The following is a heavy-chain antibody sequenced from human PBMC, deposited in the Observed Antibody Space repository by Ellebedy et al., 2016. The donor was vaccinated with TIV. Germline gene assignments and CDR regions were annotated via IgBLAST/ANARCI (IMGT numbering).Heavy chain of an antibody. V-gene: IGHV4-34*01. CDR3: ARRREWLRFYFNAMEV. Sequence: MPSETLSLTCAVDTGSFSGYHWSWIRQPPGKGLEWIGEINHGGSTNYNPSLKSRVTISVDTSKNQFSLKVSSVTAADTAVYYCARRREWLRFYFNAMEVWGQGTPVTVSS. D-gene: IGHD5-12*01. CDR2: INHGGST. CDR1: TGSFSGYH. J-gene: IGHJ6*02.